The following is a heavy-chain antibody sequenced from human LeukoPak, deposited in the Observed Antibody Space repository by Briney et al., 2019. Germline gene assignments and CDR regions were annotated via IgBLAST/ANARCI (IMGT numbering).Heavy chain of an antibody. V-gene: IGHV3-23*01. CDR3: AKDFRIGYSAHFDY. CDR2: ISASGGST. CDR1: GFTFSSSA. J-gene: IGHJ4*02. D-gene: IGHD2-21*01. Sequence: GGSLRLSCAASGFTFSSSAMSWVRQVPGKGLEWVSGISASGGSTSYADSVRGRFTISRDNSKNTLYLQMDSLRGEDTAVYYCAKDFRIGYSAHFDYWGQGALVTVSS.